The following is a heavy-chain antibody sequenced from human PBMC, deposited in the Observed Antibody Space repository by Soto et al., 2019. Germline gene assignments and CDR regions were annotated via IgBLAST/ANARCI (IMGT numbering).Heavy chain of an antibody. Sequence: QVQLQESGPGLVRPSQTLSLTCTVSGGSISTDHYHWTWIRQTPGKGLEWIGYIHYSGSIHFNPSVQSRVSMSVDTSKNLFSLKLSAVTAADTAVYFCAREDDGGDRDYYGLDVWGQGTTVTVSS. CDR1: GGSISTDHYH. J-gene: IGHJ6*02. CDR3: AREDDGGDRDYYGLDV. CDR2: IHYSGSI. V-gene: IGHV4-30-4*01. D-gene: IGHD2-21*02.